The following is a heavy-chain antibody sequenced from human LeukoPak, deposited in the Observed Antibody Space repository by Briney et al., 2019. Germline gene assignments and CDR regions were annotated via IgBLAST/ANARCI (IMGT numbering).Heavy chain of an antibody. CDR2: ISYDGSNK. D-gene: IGHD3-16*01. Sequence: PGGSLRLSCAASGFTFSSYAMHWVRQAPGKGLEWVAVISYDGSNKYYADSVKGRFTISRDNSKNTLYLQMNSLTAEDTAVYYCARPGDYPYYFDSWAREPWSPSPQ. CDR1: GFTFSSYA. V-gene: IGHV3-30-3*01. J-gene: IGHJ4*02. CDR3: ARPGDYPYYFDS.